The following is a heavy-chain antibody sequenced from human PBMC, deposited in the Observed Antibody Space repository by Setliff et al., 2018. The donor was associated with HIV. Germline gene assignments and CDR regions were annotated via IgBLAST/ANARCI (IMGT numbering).Heavy chain of an antibody. Sequence: GASVKVSCKISDDTFSTFGINWVRQAPGQGLEWVAWISVHNGNTYYAQQFQGRLTMTTDTSSTTAYMELRRLRLDDTAIYYCAMTTLDYHYMDVWGRGTTVTVSS. CDR2: ISVHNGNT. CDR3: AMTTLDYHYMDV. V-gene: IGHV1-18*01. D-gene: IGHD1-1*01. J-gene: IGHJ6*03. CDR1: DDTFSTFG.